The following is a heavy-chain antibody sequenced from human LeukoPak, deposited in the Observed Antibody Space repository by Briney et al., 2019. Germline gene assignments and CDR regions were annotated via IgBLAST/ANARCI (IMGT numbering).Heavy chain of an antibody. D-gene: IGHD6-19*01. CDR2: ISCSGGHT. J-gene: IGHJ1*01. CDR1: GFTFSSYS. CDR3: AKLGYRSDWYILRKDFFQH. V-gene: IGHV3-23*01. Sequence: GGSLRLSCAASGFTFSSYSMNWVRQAPGKGLEWVSAISCSGGHTYYADSVKGRFTISRDNPKNTLYHELNRLRAQDTAVYDCAKLGYRSDWYILRKDFFQHWGQGTLVTVSS.